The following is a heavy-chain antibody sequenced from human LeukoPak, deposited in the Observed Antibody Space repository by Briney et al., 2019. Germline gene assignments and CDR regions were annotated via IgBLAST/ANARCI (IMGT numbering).Heavy chain of an antibody. CDR1: GGSFSGYY. J-gene: IGHJ5*02. CDR3: ARYHSGYETYNWFDP. V-gene: IGHV4-34*01. CDR2: INHSGST. D-gene: IGHD5-12*01. Sequence: SETLSLTCAVYGGSFSGYYWSWIRQPPGKGLEWIGEINHSGSTNYNPSLKSRVTMSVDTSKNQFSLKLSSVTAADTAVYYCARYHSGYETYNWFDPWGQGTLVTVSS.